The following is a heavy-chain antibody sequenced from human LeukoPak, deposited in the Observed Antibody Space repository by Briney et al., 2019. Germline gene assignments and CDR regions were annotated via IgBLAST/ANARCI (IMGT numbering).Heavy chain of an antibody. D-gene: IGHD3-16*01. V-gene: IGHV3-64D*06. Sequence: GGSLRLSCAASGFTFIHYAMNWVRQAPGKGPEYVSSISTDGGRTYYADSVEGRFTISRDNSKNTLYLQMTSLRTEDSAVYYCVKDQVTSMINKDFDHWGRGTLVTVSS. J-gene: IGHJ4*02. CDR1: GFTFIHYA. CDR2: ISTDGGRT. CDR3: VKDQVTSMINKDFDH.